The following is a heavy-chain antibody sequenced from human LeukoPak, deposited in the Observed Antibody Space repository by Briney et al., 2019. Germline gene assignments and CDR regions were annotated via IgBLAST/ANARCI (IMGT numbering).Heavy chain of an antibody. V-gene: IGHV4-61*10. J-gene: IGHJ4*02. D-gene: IGHD3-22*01. Sequence: SETLSLTCTVSGGSISSSSYYWSWIRQPAGKGLEWIGEINHSGSTNYNPSLKSRVTISVDTSKNQFSLKLSSVTAADTAVYYCARLNDSSYYFDYWGQGTLVTVSS. CDR1: GGSISSSSYY. CDR2: INHSGST. CDR3: ARLNDSSYYFDY.